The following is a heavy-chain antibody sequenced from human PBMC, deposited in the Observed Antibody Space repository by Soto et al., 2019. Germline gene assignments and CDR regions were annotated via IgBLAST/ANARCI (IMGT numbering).Heavy chain of an antibody. CDR3: AREIGVTIFGVVRGWFDP. D-gene: IGHD3-3*01. CDR1: GGTFSSYA. V-gene: IGHV1-69*13. CDR2: IIPIFGTA. J-gene: IGHJ5*02. Sequence: EASVKVSCKASGGTFSSYAISWVRQAPGQGLEWMGGIIPIFGTANYAQKFQGRVTITADESTSTAYMELSSLRSEDTAVYYCAREIGVTIFGVVRGWFDPWGQGTLVTVSS.